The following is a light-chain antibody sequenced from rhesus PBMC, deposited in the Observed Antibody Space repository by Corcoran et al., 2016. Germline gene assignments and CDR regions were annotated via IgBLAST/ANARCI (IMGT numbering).Light chain of an antibody. CDR3: QQDYSWPLT. Sequence: EIVMTQSPATLSLSPGERATLSCRARQSVSSSLAWYPQKPGQAPKLPIYGASSSATGVPARFSGRWYGTEFTLNTSSLGPEDVGVYYCQQDYSWPLTFGGGTKVELK. J-gene: IGKJ4*01. V-gene: IGKV3-42*01. CDR2: GAS. CDR1: QSVSSS.